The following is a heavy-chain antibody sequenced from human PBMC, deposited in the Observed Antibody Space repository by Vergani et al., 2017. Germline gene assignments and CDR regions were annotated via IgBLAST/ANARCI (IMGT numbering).Heavy chain of an antibody. D-gene: IGHD4-11*01. CDR1: GGSFTSYH. V-gene: IGHV4-34*01. J-gene: IGHJ6*03. CDR2: IDHTGRP. Sequence: QVQLQQWGGGLLKPSETLSLTCVVNGGSFTSYHWTWIRQSPGEGLEWVGDIDHTGRPEYNPSLKSRLTMSVDKSRNQFSLTRSSVTATDTAIYFCARVNTETNGHLYYYDYMDVWGQGTAVTVS. CDR3: ARVNTETNGHLYYYDYMDV.